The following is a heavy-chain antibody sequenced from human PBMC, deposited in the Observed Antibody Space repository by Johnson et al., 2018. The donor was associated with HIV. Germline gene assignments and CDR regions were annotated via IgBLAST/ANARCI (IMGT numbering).Heavy chain of an antibody. Sequence: MLLVESGGGLVKPGGSLRLSCAASGFTFNNAWMSWVRQTPGKGLEWVGRIKSQTDGGTTDYAAPVKGRLTISNDDAKNLLYLQRNSLKIEDTAVYYCTTARNRLWSTSGWTGFWAFDIWGQGTVVTVSS. D-gene: IGHD6-19*01. CDR2: IKSQTDGGTT. CDR1: GFTFNNAW. CDR3: TTARNRLWSTSGWTGFWAFDI. V-gene: IGHV3-15*01. J-gene: IGHJ3*02.